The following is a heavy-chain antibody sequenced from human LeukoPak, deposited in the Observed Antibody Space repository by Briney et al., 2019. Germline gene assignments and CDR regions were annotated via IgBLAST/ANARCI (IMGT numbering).Heavy chain of an antibody. CDR3: ARLLSGWGYFDY. Sequence: GGSLRLSCAASGFTFSTYNMNWVRQAPGKGLEWVSSISSSRNYIFYADSVKGRFTISRDNAKNSLYLQMNSLRVEDTAVYYCARLLSGWGYFDYWGQGTLVTVSS. V-gene: IGHV3-21*01. CDR2: ISSSRNYI. J-gene: IGHJ4*02. D-gene: IGHD2-15*01. CDR1: GFTFSTYN.